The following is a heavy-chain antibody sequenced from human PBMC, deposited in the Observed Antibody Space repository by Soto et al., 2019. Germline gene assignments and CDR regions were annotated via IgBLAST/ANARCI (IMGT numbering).Heavy chain of an antibody. CDR3: ARGRYGAY. CDR2: ISAHNGNT. CDR1: GYAFTTYG. V-gene: IGHV1-18*01. J-gene: IGHJ4*02. D-gene: IGHD3-10*01. Sequence: QVHLVQSGAEVKKPGASVKVSCKGSGYAFTTYGITWVRQAPGQGLEWMGWISAHNGNTNYAQKLQGRVTVTRATSTSTAYMELRSLRSAATAVYYCARGRYGAYWGQGALVTVSS.